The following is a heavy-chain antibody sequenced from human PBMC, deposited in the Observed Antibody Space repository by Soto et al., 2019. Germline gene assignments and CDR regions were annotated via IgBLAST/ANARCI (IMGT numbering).Heavy chain of an antibody. CDR1: GGSISSSSYY. Sequence: PSETLSLTCTVSGGSISSSSYYWGWIRQPPGKGLEWIGSIYYSGSTYYNPSLKSRVTISVDTSKNQFSLKLSSVTAADTAVYYCARGVAVAENYYYGMDVWGQGTTVTV. V-gene: IGHV4-39*01. J-gene: IGHJ6*02. D-gene: IGHD6-19*01. CDR3: ARGVAVAENYYYGMDV. CDR2: IYYSGST.